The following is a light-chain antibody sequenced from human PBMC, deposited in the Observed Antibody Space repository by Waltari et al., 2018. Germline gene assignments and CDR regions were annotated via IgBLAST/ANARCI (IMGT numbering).Light chain of an antibody. CDR3: QQYYSHPPT. CDR2: WAS. CDR1: QTILYTSNNKNS. J-gene: IGKJ2*01. V-gene: IGKV4-1*01. Sequence: DIVMTQSPDSLAVSLGERATINCKSSQTILYTSNNKNSLPWYQCKPGQPPKLLISWASTRESGVPERFSGSGSGTDFTLTIGSLQAEDVALYYCQQYYSHPPTFGQGTKLEIK.